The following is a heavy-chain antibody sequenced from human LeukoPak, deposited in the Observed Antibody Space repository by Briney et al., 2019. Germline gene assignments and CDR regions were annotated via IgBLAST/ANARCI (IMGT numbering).Heavy chain of an antibody. CDR2: IYYSGST. D-gene: IGHD5-24*01. CDR1: GGSFSSYY. Sequence: SETLSLTCAVYGGSFSSYYWGWIRQPPGKGLEWIGSIYYSGSTYYNPSLKSRVTISVDTSQNQFSLKLSSVTAADTAVYYCARGWRWLRVTLCYFDYWGQGTLVTVSS. J-gene: IGHJ4*02. V-gene: IGHV4-39*07. CDR3: ARGWRWLRVTLCYFDY.